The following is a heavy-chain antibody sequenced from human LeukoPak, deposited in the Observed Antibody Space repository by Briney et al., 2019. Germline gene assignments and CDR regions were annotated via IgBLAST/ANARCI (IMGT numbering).Heavy chain of an antibody. V-gene: IGHV3-48*01. CDR2: ISSSSSTI. CDR3: ARDLIIMVRSPTPACFDY. CDR1: GFTFSSYS. J-gene: IGHJ4*02. Sequence: SLRLSCAASGFTFSSYSMNWVRQAPGKGLEWVSYISSSSSTIYYADSVKGRFTISRDNAKNSLYLQKNSLRAEDTAVYYCARDLIIMVRSPTPACFDYWGQGTLVTVSS. D-gene: IGHD3-10*01.